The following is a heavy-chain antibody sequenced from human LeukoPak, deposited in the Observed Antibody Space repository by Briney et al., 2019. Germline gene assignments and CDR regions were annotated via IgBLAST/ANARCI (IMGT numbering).Heavy chain of an antibody. Sequence: ASVKVSCEASGYTFTGYYMHWVRQAPGQGLEWMGWINPNSGGTNYAQKFQGRVTMTRDTSISTAYMELSRLRSDDTAVYYCARDIGGSYKYFDYWGQGTLVTVSS. CDR3: ARDIGGSYKYFDY. V-gene: IGHV1-2*02. J-gene: IGHJ4*02. D-gene: IGHD1-26*01. CDR1: GYTFTGYY. CDR2: INPNSGGT.